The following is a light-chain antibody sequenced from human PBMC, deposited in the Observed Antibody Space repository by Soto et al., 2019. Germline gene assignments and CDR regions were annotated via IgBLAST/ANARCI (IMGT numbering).Light chain of an antibody. V-gene: IGKV3-15*01. J-gene: IGKJ5*01. Sequence: TKSPASLSLSPGERATISCRASQSVSSNLTWYQQKPGQAPRLLIYGASTRATGIPARFSGSGSATDFTLTISRLQPEDFALYYCQHYGCSPITFGQGTRLDIK. CDR1: QSVSSN. CDR2: GAS. CDR3: QHYGCSPIT.